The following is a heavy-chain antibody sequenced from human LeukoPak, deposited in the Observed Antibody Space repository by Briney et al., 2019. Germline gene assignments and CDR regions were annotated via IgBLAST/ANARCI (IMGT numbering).Heavy chain of an antibody. J-gene: IGHJ1*01. CDR3: ARDTGTYFQH. D-gene: IGHD1-1*01. Sequence: PSETLSLTCTVSGGSISSSSYYWGWIRQPPGKGLEWIGSIYYSGSTYYNPSLKSRVTISVDTSKNQFSLKLSSVTAADTAVYYCARDTGTYFQHWGQGTLVTVSS. CDR1: GGSISSSSYY. V-gene: IGHV4-39*02. CDR2: IYYSGST.